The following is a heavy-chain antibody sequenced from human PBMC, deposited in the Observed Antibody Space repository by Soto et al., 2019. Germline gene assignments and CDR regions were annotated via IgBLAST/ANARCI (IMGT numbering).Heavy chain of an antibody. CDR3: ARALSGGAYYGMDV. D-gene: IGHD3-10*01. CDR2: IITIFGTA. V-gene: IGHV1-69*01. J-gene: IGHJ6*02. Sequence: QVQLVQSGAEVKKPGSSVKVSCKASGGTFSSYAISWVRQAPGQGLEWMGGIITIFGTANYAQKFQCRVTITADESTSTGYIELGSLRSEDTAVYYCARALSGGAYYGMDVWGQGTTVTVSS. CDR1: GGTFSSYA.